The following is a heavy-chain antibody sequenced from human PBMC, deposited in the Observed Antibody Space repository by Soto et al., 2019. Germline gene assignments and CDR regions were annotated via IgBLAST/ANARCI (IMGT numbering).Heavy chain of an antibody. Sequence: GGSLRLSCAASGFTFSSYAMSWVGQAPGKGLEWVSAISGSGGSTYYADSVKGRFTISRDNSKNTLYLQMNSLRAEDTAVYYCAKDRPKRITFGGVIVISYYFDYWGQGT. V-gene: IGHV3-23*01. CDR1: GFTFSSYA. CDR2: ISGSGGST. CDR3: AKDRPKRITFGGVIVISYYFDY. D-gene: IGHD3-16*02. J-gene: IGHJ4*02.